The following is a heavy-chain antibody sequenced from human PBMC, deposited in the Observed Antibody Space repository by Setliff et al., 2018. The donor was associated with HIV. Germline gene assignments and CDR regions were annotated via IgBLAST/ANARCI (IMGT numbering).Heavy chain of an antibody. CDR3: ARVLPYDSTGFLPYYFDS. J-gene: IGHJ4*02. Sequence: PSETLSLTCTVSGGSISSGEYYWSWIRQPPGKGLEWLGYISSSGGTDYNPSLNSRIIISIDTSKNQFSLRLSSVTAADTAVYFCARVLPYDSTGFLPYYFDSWGQGTLVTVSS. CDR1: GGSISSGEYY. D-gene: IGHD3-22*01. CDR2: ISSSGGT. V-gene: IGHV4-30-4*08.